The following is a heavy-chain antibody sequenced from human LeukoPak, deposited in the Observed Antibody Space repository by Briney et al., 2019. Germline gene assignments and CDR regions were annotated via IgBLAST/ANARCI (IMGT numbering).Heavy chain of an antibody. CDR2: IYYSGST. V-gene: IGHV4-59*08. D-gene: IGHD6-19*01. Sequence: PSETLSLTCAVYGGSFSGYYWNWIRQPPGKGLEWIGYIYYSGSTNYNPSLKSRVTISVDTSKNQFSLKLSSVTAADTAVYYCASLISSGWYFGYWGQGTLATVSS. J-gene: IGHJ4*02. CDR3: ASLISSGWYFGY. CDR1: GGSFSGYY.